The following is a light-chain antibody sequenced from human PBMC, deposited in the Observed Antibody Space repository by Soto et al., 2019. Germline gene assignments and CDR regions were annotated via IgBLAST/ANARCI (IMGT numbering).Light chain of an antibody. CDR3: YSYAGSYTVGV. V-gene: IGLV2-11*01. J-gene: IGLJ2*01. CDR1: SSDVGGYNY. CDR2: DVS. Sequence: QSALTQPRSVSGSPGQSVTISCTGTSSDVGGYNYVSWYQQHPGKAPKLMIYDVSKRPSGVPDRFSGSKSGNTASLTISGLQAEDEADYYCYSYAGSYTVGVFGGGTKLTVL.